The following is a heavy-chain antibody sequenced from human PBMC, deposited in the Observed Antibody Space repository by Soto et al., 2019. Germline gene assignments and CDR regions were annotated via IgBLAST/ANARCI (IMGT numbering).Heavy chain of an antibody. CDR2: VSAAGYTT. CDR1: GFPFSSFG. J-gene: IGHJ3*02. V-gene: IGHV3-30*03. Sequence: QGELLESGGGVVQPGTSLRLSCAASGFPFSSFGMHWVRQAPGKGLEWVSVVSAAGYTTYYSDSVKGRFNISRDNSRNTMNLQMNSLRREEKGLYYCATEGRIWKFAFDIWGRGTMVTVSS. CDR3: ATEGRIWKFAFDI. D-gene: IGHD1-1*01.